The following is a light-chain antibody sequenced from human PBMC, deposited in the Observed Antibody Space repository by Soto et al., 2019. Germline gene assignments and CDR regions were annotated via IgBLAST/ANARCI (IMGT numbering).Light chain of an antibody. CDR3: HQYGLLPRHP. CDR1: ESVNSNY. J-gene: IGKJ2*01. V-gene: IGKV3-20*01. Sequence: EIVLTQSPVTLSLSPGESATLSCRASESVNSNYLAWYQQKPGQAPRLLIFGASSRATGIPNRCSGSGSGTDFTLTIIGLEPDDFAVYYCHQYGLLPRHPFGQGTKLEIK. CDR2: GAS.